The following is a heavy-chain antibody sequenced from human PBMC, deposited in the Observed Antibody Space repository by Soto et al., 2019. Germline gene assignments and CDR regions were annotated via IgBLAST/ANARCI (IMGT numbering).Heavy chain of an antibody. CDR2: IWYDGSSE. J-gene: IGHJ4*02. CDR3: ARGVDYFDY. Sequence: QVQLVESGGGVVQPGRSLRLSCAASGFTFNRYGMQWVRQAPGKGLEWVAGIWYDGSSEYSADSVTGRFAISRDNSKNTLFLQMNSLRAEDTAVYYGARGVDYFDYWGQGTLVTVSS. V-gene: IGHV3-33*01. CDR1: GFTFNRYG.